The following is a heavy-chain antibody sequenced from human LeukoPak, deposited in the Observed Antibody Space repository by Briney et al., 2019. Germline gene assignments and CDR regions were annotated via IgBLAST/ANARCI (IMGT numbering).Heavy chain of an antibody. J-gene: IGHJ4*02. V-gene: IGHV3-49*04. CDR3: TRGDYYDSSGYYLLFDD. Sequence: GGSLRLSCTASGFSFGDYGMSWVRQAPGKGLEWVGFIRSKPYGGTTEYAASVKGRFTISRDDSKSIAYLQMNSLKTEDTAVYYCTRGDYYDSSGYYLLFDDWGQGTLVTVSS. CDR2: IRSKPYGGTT. D-gene: IGHD3-22*01. CDR1: GFSFGDYG.